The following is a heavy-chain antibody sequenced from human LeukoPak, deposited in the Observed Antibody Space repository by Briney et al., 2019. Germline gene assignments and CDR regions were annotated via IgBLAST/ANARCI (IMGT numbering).Heavy chain of an antibody. CDR3: ARSIPYGTTWYGRSDY. CDR2: IKPDGTTK. V-gene: IGHV3-7*03. D-gene: IGHD6-13*01. CDR1: GVTFSRYG. Sequence: GGALRLSCVVSGVTFSRYGMEWVRQAPGKGLEWVANIKPDGTTKFYVDSVKGRFTISRDNALNSLYLQMNSLRAEDTAIYYCARSIPYGTTWYGRSDYWGQGTLVTVSS. J-gene: IGHJ4*02.